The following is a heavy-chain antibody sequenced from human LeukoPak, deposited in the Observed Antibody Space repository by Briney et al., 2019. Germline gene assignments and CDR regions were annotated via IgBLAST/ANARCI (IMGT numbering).Heavy chain of an antibody. Sequence: GGSLRLSCAASGFTFSSYAMSWVRQAPGKGLEWVSAISGSGGSTYYADSVKGRFTISRDNSENTLYLQMNSLRAEDTAVYYCAKVRENVLRFLEWLFDYWGQGTLVTVSS. V-gene: IGHV3-23*01. D-gene: IGHD3-3*01. CDR3: AKVRENVLRFLEWLFDY. CDR1: GFTFSSYA. J-gene: IGHJ4*02. CDR2: ISGSGGST.